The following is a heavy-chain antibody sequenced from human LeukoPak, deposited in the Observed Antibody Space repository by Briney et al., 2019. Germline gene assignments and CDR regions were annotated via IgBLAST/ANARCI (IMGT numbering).Heavy chain of an antibody. D-gene: IGHD2-15*01. J-gene: IGHJ4*02. CDR2: IYYSGST. V-gene: IGHV4-39*07. Sequence: SQTLSLTCAVSGGSFGSTRYCWGWFRHPQGKGLEWIGSIYYSGSTYYNPSLKSRVTISVDTSKNQFSLKLSSVTAADTAVYYCAREVVAANGYYFDYWGQGTLVTVSS. CDR1: GGSFGSTRYC. CDR3: AREVVAANGYYFDY.